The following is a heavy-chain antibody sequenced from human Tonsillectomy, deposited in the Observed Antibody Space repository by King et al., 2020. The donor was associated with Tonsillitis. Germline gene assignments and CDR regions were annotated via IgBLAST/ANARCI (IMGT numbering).Heavy chain of an antibody. J-gene: IGHJ4*02. CDR3: ARGVLYSSGWWDFDY. CDR2: IYPGDSDT. Sequence: VQLVQSGAEVKKPGESLRISCKGSGYNFTNYWIGWVRQMPGKGLEWMGIIYPGDSDTRYSPSFQGQVTISADKSISTAYLQWSSLKASDTAMYYCARGVLYSSGWWDFDYWGQGTLVTVSS. CDR1: GYNFTNYW. D-gene: IGHD6-19*01. V-gene: IGHV5-51*01.